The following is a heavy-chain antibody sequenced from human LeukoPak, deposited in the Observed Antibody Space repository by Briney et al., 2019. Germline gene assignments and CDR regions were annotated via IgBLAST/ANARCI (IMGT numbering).Heavy chain of an antibody. V-gene: IGHV3-53*01. CDR1: GFTVSSNY. CDR2: IYSGGST. Sequence: GGSLRLSCAASGFTVSSNYMSWVRQAPGKGLDWVSVIYSGGSTYYADSVKGRFTISRDNSKNMLYLQMNSLRAEDTAVYYCAREISSGWYDYWGQGTLVTVSS. CDR3: AREISSGWYDY. J-gene: IGHJ4*02. D-gene: IGHD6-19*01.